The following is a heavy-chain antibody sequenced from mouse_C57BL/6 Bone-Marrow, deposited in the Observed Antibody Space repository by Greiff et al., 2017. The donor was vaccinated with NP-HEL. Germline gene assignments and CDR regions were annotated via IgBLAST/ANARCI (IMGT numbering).Heavy chain of an antibody. V-gene: IGHV1-26*01. J-gene: IGHJ3*01. CDR1: GYTFTDYY. Sequence: VQLKQSGPELVKPGASVKISCKASGYTFTDYYMNWVKQSHGKSLEWIGDINPNNGGTSYNQKFKGKATLTVDKSSSTAYMELRSLTSEDSAVYYCARQGTYYYGSSPWFAYWGQGTLVTVSA. D-gene: IGHD1-1*01. CDR3: ARQGTYYYGSSPWFAY. CDR2: INPNNGGT.